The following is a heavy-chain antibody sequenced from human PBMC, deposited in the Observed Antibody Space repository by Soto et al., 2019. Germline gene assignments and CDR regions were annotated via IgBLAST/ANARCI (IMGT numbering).Heavy chain of an antibody. D-gene: IGHD1-26*01. J-gene: IGHJ4*02. CDR1: GYKFNSHS. CDR3: KRDRASGSFDY. Sequence: QVQLVQSGSESMQPGASVKVSCKGSGYKFNSHSINWLRQAPGQGLEWMGWINPNTGNPTYEQGFTGRFVFSVDTSVSTVYRHICSPQADDSAVYYCKRDRASGSFDYWCQGTLVTGSS. CDR2: INPNTGNP. V-gene: IGHV7-4-1*01.